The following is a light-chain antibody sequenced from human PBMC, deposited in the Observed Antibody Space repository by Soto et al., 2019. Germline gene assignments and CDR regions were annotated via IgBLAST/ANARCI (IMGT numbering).Light chain of an antibody. J-gene: IGKJ4*01. CDR1: QGISSY. CDR2: AAS. CDR3: QQLNSYPLS. Sequence: DIQLTQSTSFLSSSVGDRVTITCRATQGISSYLAWYQQKPGKAPKLLIYAASTLQSGVPSRFSGSGSGTEFTLTISSLQPEDFATYYFQQLNSYPLSFGGGTQVEIK. V-gene: IGKV1-9*01.